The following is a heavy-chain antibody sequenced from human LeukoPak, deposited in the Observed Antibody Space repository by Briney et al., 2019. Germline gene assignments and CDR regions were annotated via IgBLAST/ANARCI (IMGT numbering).Heavy chain of an antibody. D-gene: IGHD5-12*01. CDR2: INHSGCT. Sequence: SETLSLTCAVYGGSFSGYYWSWIRQPPGKGLEWIGEINHSGCTNYNPSLKSRVTISVDTSKNQFSLKLSSVTAADTAVYYCARGVATTPYYYYYYGMDVWGQGTTVTVSS. J-gene: IGHJ6*02. CDR3: ARGVATTPYYYYYYGMDV. CDR1: GGSFSGYY. V-gene: IGHV4-34*01.